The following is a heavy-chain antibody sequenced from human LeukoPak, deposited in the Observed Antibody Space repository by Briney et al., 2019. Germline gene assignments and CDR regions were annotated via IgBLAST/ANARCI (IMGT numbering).Heavy chain of an antibody. CDR2: IYTSGST. D-gene: IGHD3-10*01. Sequence: PSETLSLTCTVSGGSISSYYWSWIRQPPGKGLEWIGRIYTSGSTNYNPSLKSRVTISVDTSKNQFSLKLSSVTAADTAVYYCARGVWFGELLYFDYWGQGTLVTVSS. J-gene: IGHJ4*02. V-gene: IGHV4-4*08. CDR1: GGSISSYY. CDR3: ARGVWFGELLYFDY.